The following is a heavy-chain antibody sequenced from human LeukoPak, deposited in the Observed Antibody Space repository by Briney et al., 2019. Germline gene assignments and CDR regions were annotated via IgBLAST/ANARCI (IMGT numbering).Heavy chain of an antibody. CDR3: ARVLGSGSYYYYYMDV. D-gene: IGHD3-10*01. CDR2: IYYSGRP. V-gene: IGHV4-39*01. Sequence: IYYSGRPYYNLSLKSRVTISGDTSKNQVSLKLTSVTAADTAVYYCARVLGSGSYYYYYMDVWGKGTTVTVSS. J-gene: IGHJ6*03.